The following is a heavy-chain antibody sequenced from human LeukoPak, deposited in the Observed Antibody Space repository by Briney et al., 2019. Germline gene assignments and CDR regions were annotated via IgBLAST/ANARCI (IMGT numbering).Heavy chain of an antibody. D-gene: IGHD3-3*01. V-gene: IGHV3-43D*03. CDR2: ISWDGGST. Sequence: GGSLRLSCAASGFTFVDYAMHWVRQAPGKGLEWVSLISWDGGSTYYVDSVKGRFTISRDNSKNSLYLQMNSLRAEDTALYYCAKGYDFWSGFDYWGQGTLVTVSS. CDR3: AKGYDFWSGFDY. CDR1: GFTFVDYA. J-gene: IGHJ4*02.